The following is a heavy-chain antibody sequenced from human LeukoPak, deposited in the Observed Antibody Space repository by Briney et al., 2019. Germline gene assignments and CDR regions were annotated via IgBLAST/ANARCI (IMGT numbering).Heavy chain of an antibody. V-gene: IGHV1-2*02. CDR2: INPKNGGI. CDR1: GYTFTDYY. CDR3: ARDLRGDALDV. Sequence: ASVKVSCKASGYTFTDYYIHWVRQAPGQGLEWMGWINPKNGGIKYAQKFQDRVTMTRDTSISTAYMELSSLRSDDTAVYYCARDLRGDALDVWGQGTMVTISS. J-gene: IGHJ3*01. D-gene: IGHD3-10*01.